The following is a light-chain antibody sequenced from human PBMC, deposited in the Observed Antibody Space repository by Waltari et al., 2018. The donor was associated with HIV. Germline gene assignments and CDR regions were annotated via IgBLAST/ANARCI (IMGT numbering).Light chain of an antibody. CDR2: KEP. Sequence: SYELTQPPSVSVSPGQTATITCSGDSLSGQYAYWYQQKPGQAPVAIIYKEPERPSGIPERFSGSSSGKTVTLIINEAQTEDEADYYCQSADSSGGFRVFGGGTRLSVL. V-gene: IGLV3-25*03. J-gene: IGLJ3*02. CDR1: SLSGQY. CDR3: QSADSSGGFRV.